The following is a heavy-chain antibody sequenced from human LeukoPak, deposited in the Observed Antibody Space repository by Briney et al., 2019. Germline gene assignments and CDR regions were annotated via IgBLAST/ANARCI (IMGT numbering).Heavy chain of an antibody. J-gene: IGHJ3*02. Sequence: GGSLRLSCAASGFTFSGYSMNWVRQAPGKGLEWVSSISSSSSYIYYADSVKGRFTISRDNAKNSLYLQMNSLRAEDTAVYYCARVGINAFDIWGQGTMVTVSS. CDR1: GFTFSGYS. CDR3: ARVGINAFDI. D-gene: IGHD3-3*02. CDR2: ISSSSSYI. V-gene: IGHV3-21*01.